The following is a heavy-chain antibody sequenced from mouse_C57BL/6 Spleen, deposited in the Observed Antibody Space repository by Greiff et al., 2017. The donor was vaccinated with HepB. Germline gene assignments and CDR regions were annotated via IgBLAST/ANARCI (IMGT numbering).Heavy chain of an antibody. Sequence: VKLMESGAELVRPGSSVKLSCKASGYTFTSYWMHWVKQRPIQGLEWIGNIDPSDSETHYNQKFKDKATLTVDKSSSTAYMQLSSLTSEDSAVYYCANLGGYFDYWGQGTTLTVSS. CDR1: GYTFTSYW. V-gene: IGHV1-52*01. CDR2: IDPSDSET. J-gene: IGHJ2*01. D-gene: IGHD4-1*01. CDR3: ANLGGYFDY.